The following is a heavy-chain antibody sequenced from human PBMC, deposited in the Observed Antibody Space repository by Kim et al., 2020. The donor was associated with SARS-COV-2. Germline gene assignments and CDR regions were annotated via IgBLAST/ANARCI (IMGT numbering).Heavy chain of an antibody. CDR2: IIPIFGTA. D-gene: IGHD3-10*01. CDR3: ARGRYYGSGSYYSKGYYYYGMDV. CDR1: GGTFSSYA. J-gene: IGHJ6*02. V-gene: IGHV1-69*13. Sequence: SVKVSCKASGGTFSSYAISWVRQAPGQGLEWMGGIIPIFGTANYAQNFQGRVTITADESTSTAYMELSSLRSEDTAVYYCARGRYYGSGSYYSKGYYYYGMDVWGQGTTVTVSS.